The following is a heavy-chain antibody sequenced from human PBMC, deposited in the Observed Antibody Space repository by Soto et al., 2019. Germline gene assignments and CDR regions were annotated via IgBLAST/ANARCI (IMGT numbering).Heavy chain of an antibody. D-gene: IGHD1-26*01. V-gene: IGHV4-59*01. J-gene: IGHJ5*02. Sequence: PSETLSLTCTVSGGSISSYYWSWIRQPPGKGLEWIGYIYYSGSTNYNPSLKSRVTISVDTSKNQFSLKLSSVTAADTAVYYCAREVKVGATSWFDPWGQGTLVTVSS. CDR1: GGSISSYY. CDR3: AREVKVGATSWFDP. CDR2: IYYSGST.